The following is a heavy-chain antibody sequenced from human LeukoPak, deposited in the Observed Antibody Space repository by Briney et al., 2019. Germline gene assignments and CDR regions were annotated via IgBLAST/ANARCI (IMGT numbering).Heavy chain of an antibody. V-gene: IGHV4-34*01. J-gene: IGHJ4*02. D-gene: IGHD1-26*01. CDR3: ARGRNGYSGSLRALVFGY. CDR2: INHSGSN. CDR1: GGSFSGYY. Sequence: SETLSLTCAVYGGSFSGYYWSWIRQPPGKGLEWIGEINHSGSNNYNPSLKSQVTISVDTSKNQFSLKLSSVTAADRAVYYCARGRNGYSGSLRALVFGYWGQGTLVTVSA.